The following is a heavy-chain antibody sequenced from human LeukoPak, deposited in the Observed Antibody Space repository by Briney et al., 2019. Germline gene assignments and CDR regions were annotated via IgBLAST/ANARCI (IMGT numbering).Heavy chain of an antibody. CDR1: GGTFSSYA. CDR2: FIPILAIA. Sequence: SVKVSCKASGGTFSSYAISWVRQAPGQGLEWMGGFIPILAIANYAQNFQGRVTITADTSTSTAYMELSSLRSEDTAVYYCASGNRYCSSVTCSAIDYWGQGTLVTVSS. CDR3: ASGNRYCSSVTCSAIDY. V-gene: IGHV1-69*10. D-gene: IGHD2-15*01. J-gene: IGHJ4*02.